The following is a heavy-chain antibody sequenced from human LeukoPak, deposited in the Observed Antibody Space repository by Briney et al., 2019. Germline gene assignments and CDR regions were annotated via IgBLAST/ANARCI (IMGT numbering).Heavy chain of an antibody. V-gene: IGHV4-59*12. Sequence: SETLSLTCTVSGGSISSYYWSWIRQPPGKGLEWIGYIYYSGSTNYNPSLKSRVTISVDTSKNQFSLKLSSVTAADTAVYYCATRRGYYYGSGGNWFDPWGQGTLVTVSS. D-gene: IGHD3-10*01. CDR2: IYYSGST. CDR1: GGSISSYY. CDR3: ATRRGYYYGSGGNWFDP. J-gene: IGHJ5*02.